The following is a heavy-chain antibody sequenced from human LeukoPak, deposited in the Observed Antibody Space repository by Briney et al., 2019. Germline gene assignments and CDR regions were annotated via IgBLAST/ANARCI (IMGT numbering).Heavy chain of an antibody. CDR1: GCTFTGYY. CDR2: INPNSGGT. V-gene: IGHV1-2*06. D-gene: IGHD3-3*01. Sequence: ASVKVSCKASGCTFTGYYMHWVRQAPGQGLEWMGRINPNSGGTNYAQKFQGRVTMTRDTSISTAYMELSRLRSDDTAVYYCATRLRFLEWLSLWGQGTLVTVSS. CDR3: ATRLRFLEWLSL. J-gene: IGHJ4*02.